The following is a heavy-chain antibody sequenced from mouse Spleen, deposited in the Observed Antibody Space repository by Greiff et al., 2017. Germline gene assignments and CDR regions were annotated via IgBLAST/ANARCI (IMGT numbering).Heavy chain of an antibody. V-gene: IGHV1S132*01. CDR2: IFPGTSTT. Sequence: QVQLQQSGAELVKPGASVKLSCKTSGFTFTSYWIQWVQQRPGQGLGWIGEIFPGTSTTYSNEKFRGKATLTIDTSSSPANMQLGGRTSEDSAVYFCARSGYGYLDYWGQGTTRTVSS. CDR3: ARSGYGYLDY. D-gene: IGHD2-2*01. CDR1: GFTFTSYW. J-gene: IGHJ2*01.